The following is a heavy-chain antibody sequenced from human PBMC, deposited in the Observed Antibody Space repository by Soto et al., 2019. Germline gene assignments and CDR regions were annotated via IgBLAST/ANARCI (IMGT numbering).Heavy chain of an antibody. CDR2: IIPIFGTA. CDR3: ARVAYPYYYGMDV. Sequence: SVKVSCKASGGTFSSYAISWVRQAPGQGLEWMGGIIPIFGTANYAQKFQGRVTITADESTSTAYMELSSLRSEDTAVYYCARVAYPYYYGMDVWGQGTTVTVSS. J-gene: IGHJ6*02. CDR1: GGTFSSYA. V-gene: IGHV1-69*13.